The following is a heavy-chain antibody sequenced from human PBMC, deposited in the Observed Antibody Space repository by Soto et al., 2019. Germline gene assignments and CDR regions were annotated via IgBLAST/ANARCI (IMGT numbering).Heavy chain of an antibody. V-gene: IGHV5-51*01. J-gene: IGHJ4*02. CDR1: GYTFTNDN. CDR2: IYPPDSNA. D-gene: IGHD2-21*02. Sequence: EVQLVQSGAEVKKPGESLRISCHYSGYTFTNDNIAWVRQMPGKGLEWMGIIYPPDSNAQYSPSFQGQVTFSVDRSICTAYLQWGSLKASDTAMYFCARLAYCGTDCFFDYWGQGTLITVSS. CDR3: ARLAYCGTDCFFDY.